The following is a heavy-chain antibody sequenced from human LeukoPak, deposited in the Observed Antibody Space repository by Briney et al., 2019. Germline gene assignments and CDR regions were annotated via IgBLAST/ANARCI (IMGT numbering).Heavy chain of an antibody. CDR1: GYTFTAYY. V-gene: IGHV1-2*02. D-gene: IGHD2-2*02. Sequence: ASVKVSCKASGYTFTAYYMHWVRLAPGQGLEWMGWIAPNSGGTKYAQRFQGRVTMTRDTSISTAYMELSGLRSDDTAVYYCARGFRLSAIEDWFDPWGQGTLVTVSS. CDR2: IAPNSGGT. CDR3: ARGFRLSAIEDWFDP. J-gene: IGHJ5*02.